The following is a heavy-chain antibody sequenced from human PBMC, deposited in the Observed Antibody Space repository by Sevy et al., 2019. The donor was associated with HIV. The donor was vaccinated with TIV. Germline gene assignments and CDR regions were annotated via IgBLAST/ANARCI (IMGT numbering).Heavy chain of an antibody. Sequence: ASVKVSCKASGYTFTSYGISWVRQAPGQGLEWMGWISAYNGNTNYAQKLQGRVTMTTDTSTSTAYMELRSLSSDDTAVYYCARDLSGSYLDAFDIWGQGTMVTVSS. CDR1: GYTFTSYG. J-gene: IGHJ3*02. CDR3: ARDLSGSYLDAFDI. D-gene: IGHD1-26*01. V-gene: IGHV1-18*01. CDR2: ISAYNGNT.